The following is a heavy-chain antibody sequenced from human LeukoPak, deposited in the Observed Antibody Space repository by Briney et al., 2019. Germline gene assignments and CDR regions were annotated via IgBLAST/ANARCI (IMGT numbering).Heavy chain of an antibody. CDR3: VRAVHHLFYSDNSGYYGDAFDV. J-gene: IGHJ3*01. Sequence: GGSLRLSCAASGFSVRTNYMSWVRQAPGKGLEWVSVIYSGGTIRYADSVKGRFTISRDNSRYTLHLQMNSLRVDDTAVYYCVRAVHHLFYSDNSGYYGDAFDVWGQGTVVTVSS. CDR1: GFSVRTNY. D-gene: IGHD3-22*01. CDR2: IYSGGTI. V-gene: IGHV3-53*01.